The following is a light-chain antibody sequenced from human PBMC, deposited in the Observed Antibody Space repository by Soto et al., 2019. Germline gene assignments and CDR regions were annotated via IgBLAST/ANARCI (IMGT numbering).Light chain of an antibody. CDR1: SNDVGAYNY. J-gene: IGLJ2*01. V-gene: IGLV2-14*01. Sequence: SVLTQPASMSGSPGQSITISCAGTSNDVGAYNYVSWYQHHPGQAPKLMIYEVTNRPSGVSPRFSGSKSGNTASLTISGLQAEDEADYHCYSYTTTNTWPFGGGTKVTVL. CDR3: YSYTTTNTWP. CDR2: EVT.